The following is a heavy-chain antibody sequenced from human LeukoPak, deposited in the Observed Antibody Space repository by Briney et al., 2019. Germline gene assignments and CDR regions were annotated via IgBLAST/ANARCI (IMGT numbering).Heavy chain of an antibody. D-gene: IGHD3-22*01. Sequence: GGSLRLSCAASGFTFSTYWMSWVRQAPGKGLEWVANIKQDGSEKYYVDSVKGRFTISRDNPKNTLYLQMNSLRAEDTAVYFCAKRGVVIRVILVGFHKEAYYFDSWGQGALVTVSS. CDR2: IKQDGSEK. V-gene: IGHV3-7*03. J-gene: IGHJ4*02. CDR1: GFTFSTYW. CDR3: AKRGVVIRVILVGFHKEAYYFDS.